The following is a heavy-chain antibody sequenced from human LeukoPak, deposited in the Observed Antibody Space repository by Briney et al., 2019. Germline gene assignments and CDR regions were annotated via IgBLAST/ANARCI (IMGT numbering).Heavy chain of an antibody. CDR2: IIPIFGTA. D-gene: IGHD3-10*01. CDR1: GGTFSSYA. CDR3: ARERADYYGHLLHYYYGMDV. Sequence: SVKVSCKASGGTFSSYAISWVRQAPGQGLEWMGGIIPIFGTANYAQKFQGRVTITADESTSTAYMELSSLRSEDTAVYYCARERADYYGHLLHYYYGMDVWGQGTTVTVSS. V-gene: IGHV1-69*13. J-gene: IGHJ6*02.